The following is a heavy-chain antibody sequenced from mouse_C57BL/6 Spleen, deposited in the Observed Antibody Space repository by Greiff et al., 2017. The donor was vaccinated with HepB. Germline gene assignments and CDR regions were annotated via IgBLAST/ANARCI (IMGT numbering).Heavy chain of an antibody. CDR1: GYAFSSSW. J-gene: IGHJ2*01. V-gene: IGHV1-82*01. CDR3: SSRLHYYFDY. Sequence: VQLQQSGPELVKPGASVKISCKASGYAFSSSWMNWVKQRPGKGLEWIGRIYPGDGDTNYNGKFKGKATLTADKPSSTAYMQLSSLTSEDSAVYFCSSRLHYYFDYWGQGTTLTVSS. CDR2: IYPGDGDT. D-gene: IGHD1-2*01.